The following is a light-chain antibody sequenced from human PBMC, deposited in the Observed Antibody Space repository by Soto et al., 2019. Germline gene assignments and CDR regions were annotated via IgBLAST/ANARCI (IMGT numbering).Light chain of an antibody. V-gene: IGLV2-14*01. CDR1: SSDVGAYNY. J-gene: IGLJ1*01. CDR3: CSYEGSIIHYV. CDR2: DVS. Sequence: QSALTQPPSVSGSPGQSVTISCTGTSSDVGAYNYVSWYQQHPGKAPNLMIYDVSNRPSGVSNRFSGSKSANTASLPISGLQAEDEADYYCCSYEGSIIHYVFGSGTKLTVL.